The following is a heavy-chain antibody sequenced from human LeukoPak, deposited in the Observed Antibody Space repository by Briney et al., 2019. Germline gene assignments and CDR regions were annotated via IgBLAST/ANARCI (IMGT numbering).Heavy chain of an antibody. D-gene: IGHD1-26*01. CDR3: ARAPSGSYWDAFDI. CDR1: GFTFSSYE. J-gene: IGHJ3*02. V-gene: IGHV3-48*03. Sequence: PGGSLRLSCAASGFTFSSYEMNWVRQAPGKGLEWVSYISSSGSTIYYADSVKGRFTISRDNAKNSLYLQMNSLRAEDTAVYYCARAPSGSYWDAFDIWGQGTMVTVSS. CDR2: ISSSGSTI.